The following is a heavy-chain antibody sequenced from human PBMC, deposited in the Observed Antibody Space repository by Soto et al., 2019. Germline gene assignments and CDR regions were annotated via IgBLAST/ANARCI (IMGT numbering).Heavy chain of an antibody. J-gene: IGHJ5*02. Sequence: SETLSLTCAVYGGSFSGYYWSWIRQPPGKGLEWIGEINHSGSTNYNPSLKSRVTISVDTSKNQFSLKLSSVTAADTAVYYCARSVRYFDWTTSNWFDPWGQGTLVTVSS. CDR3: ARSVRYFDWTTSNWFDP. CDR1: GGSFSGYY. CDR2: INHSGST. D-gene: IGHD3-9*01. V-gene: IGHV4-34*01.